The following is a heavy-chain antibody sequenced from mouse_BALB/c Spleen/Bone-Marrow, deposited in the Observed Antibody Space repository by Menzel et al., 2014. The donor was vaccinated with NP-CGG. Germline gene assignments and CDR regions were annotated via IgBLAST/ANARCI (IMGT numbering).Heavy chain of an antibody. CDR2: INPSNGRT. CDR1: GYTFTSYW. CDR3: ARWGFDY. Sequence: VQLPQSGAELVKPGASVKLSCKASGYTFTSYWMHWVKQRPGQGLEWIGEINPSNGRTNYNEKFKSKATLTVDKSSSTAYMQLSSLTAEDSAVYYCARWGFDYWGQGTTLTVSS. V-gene: IGHV1S81*02. J-gene: IGHJ2*01.